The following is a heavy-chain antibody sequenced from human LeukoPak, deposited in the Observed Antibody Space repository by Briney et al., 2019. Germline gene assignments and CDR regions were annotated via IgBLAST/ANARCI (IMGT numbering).Heavy chain of an antibody. Sequence: GGSLRLSCAASGFTFSSYSMNWVRQAPGKGLEWVSSISSSSSYIYYADSVKGRFTISRDNAKNSLYLQMNSLRAEDTAVYYCASVGSTGYSSGWYDYWGQGTLVTVSS. D-gene: IGHD6-19*01. CDR1: GFTFSSYS. J-gene: IGHJ4*02. CDR2: ISSSSSYI. CDR3: ASVGSTGYSSGWYDY. V-gene: IGHV3-21*01.